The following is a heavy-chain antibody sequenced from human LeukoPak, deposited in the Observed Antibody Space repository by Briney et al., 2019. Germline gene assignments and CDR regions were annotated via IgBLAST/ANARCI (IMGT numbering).Heavy chain of an antibody. CDR3: ATRARPGYYYGMDV. J-gene: IGHJ6*02. CDR1: GLTVSNNF. D-gene: IGHD6-6*01. Sequence: GGSLRLSCAASGLTVSNNFMSWARQAPGKGLEWVSIIYSGGTTYYGDSVKGRFTISRDNSKNTLYLQMNSPRAEDTAVYYCATRARPGYYYGMDVWGQGTTVTVSS. CDR2: IYSGGTT. V-gene: IGHV3-66*01.